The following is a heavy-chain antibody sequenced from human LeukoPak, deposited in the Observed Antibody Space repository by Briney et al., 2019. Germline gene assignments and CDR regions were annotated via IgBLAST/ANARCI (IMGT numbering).Heavy chain of an antibody. CDR3: ARVGGYSCFDY. J-gene: IGHJ4*02. D-gene: IGHD5-18*01. Sequence: SETLSLTCTVSGGSISSSSYYWGWIRQPPGKGLEWIGSIYYSGSTYYNPSLKSRVTISVDTSKNQFSLKLSSVTAADTAVYYCARVGGYSCFDYWGQGTLVTVSS. CDR2: IYYSGST. V-gene: IGHV4-39*01. CDR1: GGSISSSSYY.